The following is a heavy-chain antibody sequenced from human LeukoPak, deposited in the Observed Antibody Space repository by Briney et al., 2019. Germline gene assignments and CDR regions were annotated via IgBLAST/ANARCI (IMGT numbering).Heavy chain of an antibody. CDR1: GGSISSYY. V-gene: IGHV4-59*01. CDR3: ARDYSGTTFGSYYYYMDV. Sequence: SSETLSLTCTVSGGSISSYYWSWTRQPPGKGLEWIGYFYYSGSTNYNPSLKSRVTISVDTSKNQFSLKLSSVTAADTAVYYCARDYSGTTFGSYYYYMDVWGKGTTVTVSS. D-gene: IGHD1-1*01. CDR2: FYYSGST. J-gene: IGHJ6*03.